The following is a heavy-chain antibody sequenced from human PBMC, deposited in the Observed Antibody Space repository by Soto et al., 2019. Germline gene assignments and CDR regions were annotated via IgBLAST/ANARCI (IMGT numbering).Heavy chain of an antibody. V-gene: IGHV4-34*01. CDR1: GGPCSGYY. J-gene: IGHJ3*02. Sequence: SGTLSLNGSGYGGPCSGYYWSSIRQPTGKGLEGIGEINNSGSTNYNPSLKSRVTISVDTSKNQFSLKLSSVTDADTAMYYCARERTYQLSGDDALDIWGPGTMVT. CDR2: INNSGST. CDR3: ARERTYQLSGDDALDI. D-gene: IGHD1-1*01.